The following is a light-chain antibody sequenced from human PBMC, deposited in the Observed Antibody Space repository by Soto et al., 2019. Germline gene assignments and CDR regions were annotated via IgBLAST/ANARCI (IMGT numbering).Light chain of an antibody. CDR1: QSISSW. CDR3: QQYNSYSGT. J-gene: IGKJ1*01. V-gene: IGKV1-5*01. Sequence: DLEIYQNTSSLSACVGDRVSMTCRASQSISSWLAWYQQKPGKAPKLLIYDASSLESGFPARFSGSGSWTEFTLTISSLQAEDFAPYNCQQYNSYSGTFGQGTKVDIK. CDR2: DAS.